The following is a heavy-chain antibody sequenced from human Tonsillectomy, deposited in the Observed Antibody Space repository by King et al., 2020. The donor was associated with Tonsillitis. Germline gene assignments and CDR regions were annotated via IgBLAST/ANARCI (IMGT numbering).Heavy chain of an antibody. D-gene: IGHD2-15*01. CDR3: GRYEGGVFDL. V-gene: IGHV4-31*03. Sequence: QLQESGPGLVKPSQTLSLTCTVSGGSISGCAYYWSWIRQHPGKGLEWIGYMYNSENTYYNPSLKNRRTISLDTSNNQFSLKLTSVTAADTAVYYCGRYEGGVFDLWGQGTLVTVSS. J-gene: IGHJ5*02. CDR2: MYNSENT. CDR1: GGSISGCAYY.